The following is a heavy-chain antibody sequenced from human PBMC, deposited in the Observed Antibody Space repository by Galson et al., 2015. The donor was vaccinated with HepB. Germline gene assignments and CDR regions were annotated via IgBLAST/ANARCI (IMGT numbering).Heavy chain of an antibody. CDR1: GFTFGSYW. V-gene: IGHV3-7*03. Sequence: SLRLSCAASGFTFGSYWMSWVRQAPGKGLEWVANIKQDGSEKYYVDSVKGRFTISRDNAKNSLYLQMNSLRAEDTAVYYCAREPVADAFDIWGQGTMVTVSS. CDR2: IKQDGSEK. D-gene: IGHD6-19*01. CDR3: AREPVADAFDI. J-gene: IGHJ3*02.